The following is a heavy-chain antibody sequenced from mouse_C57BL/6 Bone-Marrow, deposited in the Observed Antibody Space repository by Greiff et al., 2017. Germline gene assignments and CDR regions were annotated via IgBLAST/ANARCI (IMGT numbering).Heavy chain of an antibody. J-gene: IGHJ2*01. V-gene: IGHV1-69*01. CDR1: GYTFPSYW. D-gene: IGHD2-2*01. CDR2: IDPSDSYT. CDR3: ARGRGGYVDY. Sequence: QVQLQQPGAELVMPGASVQLSCKASGYTFPSYWMHWVQQRPGQGLEWIGEIDPSDSYTNYNQKFKGKSTLTVDKSSSTAYMQLSSLTSADSAVYDCARGRGGYVDYWGQGTTLTVSS.